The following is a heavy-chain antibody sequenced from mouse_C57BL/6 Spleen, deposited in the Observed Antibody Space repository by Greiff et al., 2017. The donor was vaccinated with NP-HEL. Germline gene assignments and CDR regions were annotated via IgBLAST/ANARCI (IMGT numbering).Heavy chain of an antibody. V-gene: IGHV14-3*01. D-gene: IGHD2-4*01. CDR2: IDPAHGNT. Sequence: VQLQQSVAELVRPGASVKLSCTASGFNIKNTYMHLVKQRPEPGLEWIGRIDPAHGNTKYAPKFQGKATITADTSSNTAYLQLSSLTSEDTAIYYCGGLEGLAYWGQGTLVTVSA. J-gene: IGHJ3*01. CDR3: GGLEGLAY. CDR1: GFNIKNTY.